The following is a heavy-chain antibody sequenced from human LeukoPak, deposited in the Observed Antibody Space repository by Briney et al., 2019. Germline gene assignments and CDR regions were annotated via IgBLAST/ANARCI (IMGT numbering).Heavy chain of an antibody. Sequence: PGGSLRLSCATSGFTFSSYPMSWVRQAPGKGLEWVSAISDSGGSIYYADSVKGRFTISRDNSKNTLYLQMNRLRVEDTAVYYCARDVAWYCTRASCSYFGFWGQGTLVTVSS. J-gene: IGHJ4*02. CDR3: ARDVAWYCTRASCSYFGF. CDR2: ISDSGGSI. CDR1: GFTFSSYP. V-gene: IGHV3-23*01. D-gene: IGHD2-2*01.